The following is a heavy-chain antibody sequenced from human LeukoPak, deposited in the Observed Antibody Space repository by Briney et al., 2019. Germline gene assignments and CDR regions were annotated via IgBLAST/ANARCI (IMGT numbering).Heavy chain of an antibody. J-gene: IGHJ5*02. CDR2: ISGSGGST. CDR1: GFTFSSYA. Sequence: GGSLRLSCAASGFTFSSYAMSWVRQAPGKGQEWVSAISGSGGSTYYADSVKGRFTISRDNSKNTLYLQMNSLRAEDTAVYYCAKDLVTMTIFGVVPNWFDPWGQGTLVTVSS. V-gene: IGHV3-23*01. CDR3: AKDLVTMTIFGVVPNWFDP. D-gene: IGHD3-3*01.